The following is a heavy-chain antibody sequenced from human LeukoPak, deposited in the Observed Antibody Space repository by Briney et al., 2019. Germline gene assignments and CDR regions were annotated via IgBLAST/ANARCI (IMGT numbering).Heavy chain of an antibody. CDR3: ARLEVPMDTAMVTGGWFDP. D-gene: IGHD5-18*01. CDR2: INPNSGGT. CDR1: GYTFTGYY. Sequence: GASVKVSCKASGYTFTGYYMHWVRQAPGQGLEWMGWINPNSGGTNYAQKFQGWVTMTRDTSISTAYMELSRLRSDDTAVYYCARLEVPMDTAMVTGGWFDPWGQGTLVTVSS. J-gene: IGHJ5*02. V-gene: IGHV1-2*04.